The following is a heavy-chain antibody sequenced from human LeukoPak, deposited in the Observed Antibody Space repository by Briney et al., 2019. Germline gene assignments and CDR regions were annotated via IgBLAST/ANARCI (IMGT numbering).Heavy chain of an antibody. CDR2: FDPEDGDT. J-gene: IGHJ6*03. V-gene: IGHV1-24*01. Sequence: ASVKVSCKVSGYTLTELSMHWVRQAPGKGLEWMGRFDPEDGDTIYAQKFQGRVTMTADTSRDTVYMELSSLRSEDTAVYYCAKDPLPGNYYYYMDVWGKGTTVTISS. CDR3: AKDPLPGNYYYYMDV. CDR1: GYTLTELS. D-gene: IGHD3-10*01.